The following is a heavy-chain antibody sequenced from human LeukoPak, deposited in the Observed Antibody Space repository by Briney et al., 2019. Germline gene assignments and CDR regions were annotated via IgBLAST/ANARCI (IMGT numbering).Heavy chain of an antibody. CDR1: GFTFSSYS. Sequence: GGSLRLSCAASGFTFSSYSMNWVRQAPGKGLEWVSYISSSSSTIYYADSVKGRFTISRDNAKNSLYLQMNSLRAEDTAVYYCASGYPNWFDPWGQGTLVTVSS. D-gene: IGHD3-22*01. J-gene: IGHJ5*02. CDR2: ISSSSSTI. V-gene: IGHV3-48*04. CDR3: ASGYPNWFDP.